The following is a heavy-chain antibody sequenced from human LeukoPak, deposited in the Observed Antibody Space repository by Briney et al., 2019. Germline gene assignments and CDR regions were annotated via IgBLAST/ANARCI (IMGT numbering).Heavy chain of an antibody. V-gene: IGHV3-11*06. D-gene: IGHD2-2*01. CDR3: ARAFRYCSSTSCYLDP. J-gene: IGHJ5*02. CDR2: ISTSSYT. CDR1: GFTFSDYY. Sequence: GGSLRLSCSASGFTFSDYYMSWIRQAPGKGLEWVSYISTSSYTNYADSVKGRFTISRDNAKNSLYLQMNSLRAEDTAVYYCARAFRYCSSTSCYLDPWGQGTLVTVSS.